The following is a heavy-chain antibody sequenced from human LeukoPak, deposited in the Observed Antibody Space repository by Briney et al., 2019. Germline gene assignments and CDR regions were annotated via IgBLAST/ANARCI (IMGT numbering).Heavy chain of an antibody. V-gene: IGHV1-2*02. Sequence: ASVKVSCKASGYTFTSYYMHWVRQAPGQGLEWMGWINPNSGGTNYAQKFQGRVTMTRDTSISTAYMELSRLRSDDTAVYYCARGQEYSSSWYPWSAGLFDYWGQGTLVTVSS. D-gene: IGHD6-13*01. CDR3: ARGQEYSSSWYPWSAGLFDY. J-gene: IGHJ4*02. CDR2: INPNSGGT. CDR1: GYTFTSYY.